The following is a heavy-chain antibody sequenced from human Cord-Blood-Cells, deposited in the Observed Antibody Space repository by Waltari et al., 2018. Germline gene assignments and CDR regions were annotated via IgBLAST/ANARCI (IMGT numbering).Heavy chain of an antibody. V-gene: IGHV4-34*01. CDR2: INHSGST. D-gene: IGHD5-18*01. CDR1: GGSFLGYS. CDR3: ARAAMVTWYFDL. J-gene: IGHJ2*01. Sequence: QVQLQQWGAGLLKPSEPLSLTCAVYGGSFLGYSWRWYRQPPGKGLEWIGEINHSGSTNYNPSLKSRVTISVDTSKNQFSLKLSSVTAADTAVYYCARAAMVTWYFDLWGRGTLVTVSS.